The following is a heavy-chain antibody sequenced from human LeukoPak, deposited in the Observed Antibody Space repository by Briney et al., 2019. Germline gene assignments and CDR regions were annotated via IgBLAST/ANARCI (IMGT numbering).Heavy chain of an antibody. D-gene: IGHD2-15*01. V-gene: IGHV3-9*01. CDR3: AKDMHFSGGGNPGIDY. J-gene: IGHJ4*02. CDR2: ISWNSGSI. CDR1: GFTFDDYA. Sequence: GGSLRLSCAASGFTFDDYAMHWVRQAPGKGLEWVSGISWNSGSIGYADSVKGRFTISRDNAKNSLYLQMNSLRAEDTALYYCAKDMHFSGGGNPGIDYRGQGTLVTVSS.